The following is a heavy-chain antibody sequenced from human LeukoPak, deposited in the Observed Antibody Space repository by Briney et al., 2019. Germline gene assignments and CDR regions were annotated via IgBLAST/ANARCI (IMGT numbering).Heavy chain of an antibody. CDR2: INPSGGST. D-gene: IGHD3-10*01. V-gene: IGHV1-46*01. Sequence: ASVKVSCKASGYTFTSYYMHWVRQAPGQGLEWMGIINPSGGSTSYAQKFQGRVTMTRDMSTSTVYMELSGLRSDDTAVYYCARANMVRGVGLFFDRNWFDPWGQGTLVTVSS. CDR1: GYTFTSYY. CDR3: ARANMVRGVGLFFDRNWFDP. J-gene: IGHJ5*02.